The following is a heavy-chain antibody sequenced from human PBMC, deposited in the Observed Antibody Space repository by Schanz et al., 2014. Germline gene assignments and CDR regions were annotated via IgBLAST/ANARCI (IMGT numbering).Heavy chain of an antibody. Sequence: QVQVEQSGPEVKKPGASVTVSCQASGYTFVSYSMHWVRQAPGQGLEWMGIINPSGGGTSYALRFQDRVTVTRDTSRSTVYMELSSLRSEDTAVYYCARAPTAYCSDTSCLGTPFDYWGQGTLVTVSS. CDR2: INPSGGGT. D-gene: IGHD2-2*01. CDR3: ARAPTAYCSDTSCLGTPFDY. V-gene: IGHV1-46*03. CDR1: GYTFVSYS. J-gene: IGHJ4*02.